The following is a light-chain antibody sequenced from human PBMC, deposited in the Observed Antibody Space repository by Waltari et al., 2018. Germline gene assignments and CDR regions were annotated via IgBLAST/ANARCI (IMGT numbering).Light chain of an antibody. V-gene: IGLV2-14*01. J-gene: IGLJ1*01. CDR1: SSDVGGSNY. CDR2: GVS. CDR3: SSYASSTTRV. Sequence: QSALTQPASVSGSPGQSITISCNGTSSDVGGSNYVSWYQQHLGKASKIMIYGVSNRPSGVSARFSGSKSGNTASLTISGLQAEDEADYYCSSYASSTTRVFGSGTKVTVL.